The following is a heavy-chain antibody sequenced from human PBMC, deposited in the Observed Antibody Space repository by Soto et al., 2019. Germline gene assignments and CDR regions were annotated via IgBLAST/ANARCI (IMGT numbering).Heavy chain of an antibody. Sequence: SSETLSLTCAVYGGSFSGYYWSWIRQPPGKGLEWIGEINHSGSTNYNPSLKSRVTISVDTSKNQFSLKLSSVTAADTAVYYCARGQGIAVAGISRYGMDVWGQGTTVTVSS. CDR1: GGSFSGYY. D-gene: IGHD6-19*01. J-gene: IGHJ6*02. CDR3: ARGQGIAVAGISRYGMDV. CDR2: INHSGST. V-gene: IGHV4-34*01.